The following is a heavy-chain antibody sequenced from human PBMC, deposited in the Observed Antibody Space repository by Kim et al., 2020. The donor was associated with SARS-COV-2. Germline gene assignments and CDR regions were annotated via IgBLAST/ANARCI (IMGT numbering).Heavy chain of an antibody. CDR3: ARHYHSSGWW. V-gene: IGHV4-59*08. Sequence: SETLSLTCTVSGGSISSYYWSWIRQPPGKGLEWIGYIYYSGGTNYNPSLKSRVTISVDTSKNQFSLKLSSVTAADTAVYYCARHYHSSGWWWGQGTLVTVSS. CDR2: IYYSGGT. D-gene: IGHD6-19*01. J-gene: IGHJ4*02. CDR1: GGSISSYY.